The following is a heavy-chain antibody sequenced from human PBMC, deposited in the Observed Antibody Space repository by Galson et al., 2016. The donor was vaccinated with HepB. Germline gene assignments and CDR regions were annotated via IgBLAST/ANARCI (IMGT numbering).Heavy chain of an antibody. V-gene: IGHV5-10-1*01. CDR2: IDPTDSNT. CDR1: GYSFTSYW. J-gene: IGHJ6*02. D-gene: IGHD1-1*01. CDR3: ARAYNWDDEDSGLEV. Sequence: QSGAEVTKPGESLRLSCKASGYSFTSYWIHWVRQMPGKGLEWMGAIDPTDSNTNYSPSFQGHATLSADKSVNTAYLQWSNLKASDTATYYCARAYNWDDEDSGLEVWGQGTSVTVSS.